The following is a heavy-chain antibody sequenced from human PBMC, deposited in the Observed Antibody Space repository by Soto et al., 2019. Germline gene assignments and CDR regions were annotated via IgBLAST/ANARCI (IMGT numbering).Heavy chain of an antibody. Sequence: GASVKVSCKASGGTFSSYTISWVRQAPGQGLGWMGRIIPILGIANYAQKFQGRVTITADKSTSTAYMELSSLRSEDTAVYYCAREKHVDIVATIIEWRIFDYWGQGTLVTVSS. D-gene: IGHD5-12*01. CDR3: AREKHVDIVATIIEWRIFDY. CDR1: GGTFSSYT. J-gene: IGHJ4*02. CDR2: IIPILGIA. V-gene: IGHV1-69*04.